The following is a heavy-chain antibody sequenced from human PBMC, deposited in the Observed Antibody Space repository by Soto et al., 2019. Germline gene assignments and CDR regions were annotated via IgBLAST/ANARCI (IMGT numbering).Heavy chain of an antibody. V-gene: IGHV4-39*01. Sequence: QLQLQESGPGLVKPSETLSLTCTVSGGSISSSSYYWGWIRQPPGKGLEWIGSIYYSGSTYYNPSLKSRVTISADTSKNQFSLKLSSVTAADTAVYYCAREITMVRGVTAFDPWGQGTLVTVSS. J-gene: IGHJ5*02. CDR1: GGSISSSSYY. CDR2: IYYSGST. CDR3: AREITMVRGVTAFDP. D-gene: IGHD3-10*01.